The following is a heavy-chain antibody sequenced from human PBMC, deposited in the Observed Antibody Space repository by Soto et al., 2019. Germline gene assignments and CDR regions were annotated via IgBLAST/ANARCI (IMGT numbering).Heavy chain of an antibody. CDR2: ISGSGGST. V-gene: IGHV3-23*01. Sequence: EVQLLESGGGLVQPGGSLRLSCAASGFTFSSYAMSWVRQAPGKGLEWVSAISGSGGSTYYADSVKGRFTISRDNSKNTLYLQMNSLRAEDTAVYYCAEAGPKTMIVVVTGILGYWGQGTLVTVSS. J-gene: IGHJ4*02. CDR1: GFTFSSYA. D-gene: IGHD3-22*01. CDR3: AEAGPKTMIVVVTGILGY.